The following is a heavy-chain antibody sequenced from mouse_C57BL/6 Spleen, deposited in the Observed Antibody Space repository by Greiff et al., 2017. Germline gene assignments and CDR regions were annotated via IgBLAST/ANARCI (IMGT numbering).Heavy chain of an antibody. J-gene: IGHJ2*01. CDR1: GFTFSDAW. CDR2: ISNNANNHAT. CDR3: TRFCYYFDY. Sequence: EVQRVESGGGLVQPGGSMKLSCAASGFTFSDAWMAWVRQSPEKGLEWVAEISNNANNHATSYAESVKVSFTISRDDSKSSVYLQMNSLRAEDTGIYYCTRFCYYFDYWGQGTTLTVSS. V-gene: IGHV6-6*01.